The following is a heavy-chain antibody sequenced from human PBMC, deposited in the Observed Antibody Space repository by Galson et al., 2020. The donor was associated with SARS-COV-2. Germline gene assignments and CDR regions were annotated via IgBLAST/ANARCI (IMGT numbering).Heavy chain of an antibody. V-gene: IGHV3-23*01. CDR2: ISGSGRST. CDR1: GFMFNNYG. Sequence: GESLKISCAASGFMFNNYGMTWVRQAPGEGLEWVSSISGSGRSTYYVDSVKGRFTISRDNSKRRVFLQMDSLRAEDTAVYYCAKDKSDDSPYYFENWGQGTLVTVSS. J-gene: IGHJ4*02. D-gene: IGHD2-21*02. CDR3: AKDKSDDSPYYFEN.